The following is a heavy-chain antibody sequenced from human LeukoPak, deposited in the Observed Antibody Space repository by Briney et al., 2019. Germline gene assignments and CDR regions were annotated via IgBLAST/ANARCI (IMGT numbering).Heavy chain of an antibody. D-gene: IGHD6-13*01. J-gene: IGHJ4*02. CDR2: INPSGGST. CDR1: GYTFTSYY. CDR3: ARDKPGAIPTAGIAAAGLYFDY. V-gene: IGHV1-46*01. Sequence: GASVKVSCKASGYTFTSYYMHWVRQAPGQGLEWMGIINPSGGSTSYAQKFQGRVTMTRDTSTSTVYMELSSLRSEDTAVYYCARDKPGAIPTAGIAAAGLYFDYWGQGTLVTVSS.